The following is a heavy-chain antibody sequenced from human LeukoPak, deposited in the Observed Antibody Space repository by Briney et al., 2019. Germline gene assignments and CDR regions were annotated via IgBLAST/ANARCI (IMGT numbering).Heavy chain of an antibody. D-gene: IGHD5-18*01. Sequence: SETLSLTCTVSGGSISSYYWSWIRQPPGKGLEWIGYIYYSGSTNYSPSLKSRVSIAVDTSKNQFSLKLSSVTAADAAVYYCSRDRGYSYGYPMRDYYYYGMDVWGQGTTVTVSS. CDR1: GGSISSYY. V-gene: IGHV4-59*01. CDR3: SRDRGYSYGYPMRDYYYYGMDV. J-gene: IGHJ6*02. CDR2: IYYSGST.